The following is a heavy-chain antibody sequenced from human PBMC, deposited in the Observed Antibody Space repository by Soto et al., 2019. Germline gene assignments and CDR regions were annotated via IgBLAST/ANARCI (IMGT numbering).Heavy chain of an antibody. J-gene: IGHJ4*02. Sequence: TSETLSLTCTVSGGSISSYYWSWIRQPPGKGLEWIGYIYYSGSTNYNPSLKSRVTISVDTSKNQFSLKLSSVTAADTAVYYCARQEIAVAGSSYFDYWGQGTLVTVSS. V-gene: IGHV4-59*08. D-gene: IGHD6-19*01. CDR3: ARQEIAVAGSSYFDY. CDR2: IYYSGST. CDR1: GGSISSYY.